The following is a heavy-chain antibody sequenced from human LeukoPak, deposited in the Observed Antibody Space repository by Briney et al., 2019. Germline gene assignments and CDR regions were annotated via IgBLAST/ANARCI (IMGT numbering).Heavy chain of an antibody. V-gene: IGHV3-7*01. CDR3: ARDRSGPGYSGYDLSD. J-gene: IGHJ4*02. D-gene: IGHD5-12*01. CDR1: GGSISSYY. CDR2: IKQDGSEK. Sequence: ASETLSLTCTVSGGSISSYYWSWVRQPPGKGLEWVANIKQDGSEKYYVDSVKGRFTISRDNAKNSLYLQMNSLRAEDTAVYYCARDRSGPGYSGYDLSDWGQGTLVTVSS.